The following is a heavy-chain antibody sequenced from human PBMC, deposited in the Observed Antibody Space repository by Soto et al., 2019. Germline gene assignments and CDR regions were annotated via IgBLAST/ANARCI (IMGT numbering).Heavy chain of an antibody. D-gene: IGHD4-4*01. CDR1: GGSISSSTYY. CDR3: ARDRGHTVTTPAGRGNGMDV. CDR2: IYYSGRT. V-gene: IGHV4-39*02. Sequence: SETLSLTCTVSGGSISSSTYYWGWIRQPPGKGLEWIASIYYSGRTHYNPSLESRVTISVDTSKNQFSLRLSSVTAADTAVYYCARDRGHTVTTPAGRGNGMDVWGQGTTVTVSS. J-gene: IGHJ6*02.